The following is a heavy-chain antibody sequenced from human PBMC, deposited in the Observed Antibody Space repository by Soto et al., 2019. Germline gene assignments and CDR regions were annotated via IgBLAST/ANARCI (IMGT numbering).Heavy chain of an antibody. CDR1: GGTFSSYA. V-gene: IGHV1-69*01. CDR3: ARDTWYYYGSGSYYNWFDP. J-gene: IGHJ5*02. CDR2: IIPIFGTA. Sequence: QVQLVQSGAEVQKLGSSVKVSCKASGGTFSSYAISWVRQAPGQGLEWMGGIIPIFGTANYAQKFQGRVTITADESTSTAYMELSSLRSEDTAVYYCARDTWYYYGSGSYYNWFDPWGQGTLVTVSS. D-gene: IGHD3-10*01.